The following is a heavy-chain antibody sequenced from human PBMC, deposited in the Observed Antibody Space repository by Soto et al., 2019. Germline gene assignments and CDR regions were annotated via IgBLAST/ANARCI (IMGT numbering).Heavy chain of an antibody. CDR1: GGTFSSYA. Sequence: QVQLVQSGAEVKKPGSSVKVSCKSSGGTFSSYAISWVRQAPGQGLEWMGGIIPIFGTANYAQKFQGRVTSTADESTSTAYMELSSLRSEDTAVYYCARDEAAAALSAEYFQHWGQGTLVTVSS. CDR3: ARDEAAAALSAEYFQH. J-gene: IGHJ1*01. V-gene: IGHV1-69*01. D-gene: IGHD6-13*01. CDR2: IIPIFGTA.